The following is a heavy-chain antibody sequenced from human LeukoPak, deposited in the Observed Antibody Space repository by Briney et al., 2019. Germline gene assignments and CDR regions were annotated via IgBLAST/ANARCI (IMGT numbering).Heavy chain of an antibody. J-gene: IGHJ4*02. CDR3: VREGNELLSKNFDY. CDR1: GFTFTGYY. Sequence: ASVMVSCKASGFTFTGYYIHWVRQAPGQGLEWMGYINPHSGGTNSPQKFQGRVTMTTDTSISAAYMELSSLISDDAAMYYCVREGNELLSKNFDYWGQGTLVTVSS. D-gene: IGHD2-21*02. CDR2: INPHSGGT. V-gene: IGHV1-2*02.